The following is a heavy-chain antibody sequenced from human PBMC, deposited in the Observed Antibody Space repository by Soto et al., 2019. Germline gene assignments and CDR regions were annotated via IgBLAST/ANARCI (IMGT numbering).Heavy chain of an antibody. Sequence: QVQLQESGPGLVKPSETLSLTCGVSGFPVSYGYYWGWIRQPPGKGLEWLGSITINGNTQKNPSFKSRVTMSIDTSRNHFSLNLQSATAADTALYYCARETGENWTYEAHWGPGTLVTVSS. CDR3: ARETGENWTYEAH. CDR2: ITINGNT. D-gene: IGHD1-7*01. J-gene: IGHJ1*01. V-gene: IGHV4-38-2*02. CDR1: GFPVSYGYY.